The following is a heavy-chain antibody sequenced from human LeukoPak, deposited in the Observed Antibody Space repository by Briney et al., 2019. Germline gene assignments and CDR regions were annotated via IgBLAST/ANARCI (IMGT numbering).Heavy chain of an antibody. CDR1: GYTFTGYY. D-gene: IGHD3-3*01. V-gene: IGHV1-2*02. CDR3: ARDFTIFGVVIIPGWFDP. Sequence: GASVKVSCKASGYTFTGYYMHWVRQAPGQGLEWMGWINPNSGGTNYAQKFQGRVTMTRDTSISTAYMELSRLRPDDTAVYYCARDFTIFGVVIIPGWFDPWGQGTLVTVSS. J-gene: IGHJ5*02. CDR2: INPNSGGT.